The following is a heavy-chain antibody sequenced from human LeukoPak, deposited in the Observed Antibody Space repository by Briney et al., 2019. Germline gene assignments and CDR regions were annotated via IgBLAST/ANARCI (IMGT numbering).Heavy chain of an antibody. V-gene: IGHV1-69*13. J-gene: IGHJ4*02. CDR3: ARYDSSGSHFEY. D-gene: IGHD3-22*01. Sequence: ASVKVSCKASGYNFINYGISWVRQAPGQGLQWMGGIIPLFGAAKYAQKFQGRVTITADESTSTVYMELSSLRSEDTAVYYCARYDSSGSHFEYWGQGTLLTVSS. CDR2: IIPLFGAA. CDR1: GYNFINYG.